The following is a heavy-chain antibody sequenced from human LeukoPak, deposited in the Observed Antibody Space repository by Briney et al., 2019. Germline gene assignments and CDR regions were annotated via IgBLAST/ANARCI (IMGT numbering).Heavy chain of an antibody. D-gene: IGHD1-26*01. Sequence: ASVKVSCKASGYTFTDYHMHWVRQAPGQGLEWMGWINPNGGGTNYAGKFQGRVTMTSDTSISTAYMDLSRLRSDDTAVYYCARDRVGAHDAFDIWGQGTMVTVSS. CDR2: INPNGGGT. CDR1: GYTFTDYH. J-gene: IGHJ3*02. V-gene: IGHV1-2*02. CDR3: ARDRVGAHDAFDI.